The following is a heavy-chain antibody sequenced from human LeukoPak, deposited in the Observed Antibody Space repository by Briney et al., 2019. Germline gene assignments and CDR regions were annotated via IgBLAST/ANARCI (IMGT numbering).Heavy chain of an antibody. Sequence: GGSLRLSCAASGFTFSSYAMSWVRQAPGKGLEWVSVIYSGGSTYYADSVKGRFTISRDNSKNTLYLQMNSLRAEDTAVYYSATNWGPTSTVDYWGQGTLVTVSS. CDR2: IYSGGST. CDR1: GFTFSSYA. D-gene: IGHD7-27*01. J-gene: IGHJ4*02. CDR3: ATNWGPTSTVDY. V-gene: IGHV3-66*01.